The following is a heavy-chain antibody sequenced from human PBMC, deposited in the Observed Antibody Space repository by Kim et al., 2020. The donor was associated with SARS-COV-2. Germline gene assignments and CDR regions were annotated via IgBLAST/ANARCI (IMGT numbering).Heavy chain of an antibody. D-gene: IGHD3-10*01. V-gene: IGHV1-24*01. J-gene: IGHJ4*02. CDR3: ATELWGSGNLDY. Sequence: IYAQKFQGRVTMTEDTSTDTAYMELSSLRSEDTAVYYCATELWGSGNLDYWGQGTLVTVSS.